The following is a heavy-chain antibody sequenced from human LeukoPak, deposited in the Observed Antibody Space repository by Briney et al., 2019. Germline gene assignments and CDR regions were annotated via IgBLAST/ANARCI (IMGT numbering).Heavy chain of an antibody. CDR3: ARALSASSHTSFDY. CDR1: GFTVSGKY. Sequence: GGSLRLSCGASGFTVSGKYMSWVRQAPGKGLEWVSIVYSDDTTYYADSVKGRFTISRDTSKNTVYLQVNSLRAEDTAVYYCARALSASSHTSFDYWGQGTRVTVSS. D-gene: IGHD3-3*02. J-gene: IGHJ4*02. V-gene: IGHV3-66*01. CDR2: VYSDDTT.